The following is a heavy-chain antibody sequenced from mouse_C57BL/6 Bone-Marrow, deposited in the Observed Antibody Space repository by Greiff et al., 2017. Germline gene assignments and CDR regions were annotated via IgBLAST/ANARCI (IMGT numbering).Heavy chain of an antibody. D-gene: IGHD2-1*01. CDR2: ISNGGGST. CDR3: ARQDLLWSYYFDY. J-gene: IGHJ2*01. Sequence: EVQLVESGGGLVQPGGSLKLSCAASGFTFSDYYMYWVRQTPEKRLEWVAYISNGGGSTYYPDTVKGRFTISRDNAKNTLYLQMSRLKSEDTAMYYCARQDLLWSYYFDYWGQGTTLTVSS. V-gene: IGHV5-12*01. CDR1: GFTFSDYY.